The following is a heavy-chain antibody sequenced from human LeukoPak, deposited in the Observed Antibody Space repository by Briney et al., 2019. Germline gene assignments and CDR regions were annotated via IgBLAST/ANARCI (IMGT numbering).Heavy chain of an antibody. CDR1: GGSNSSYS. CDR3: VLAAATPRDYYYGMDV. V-gene: IGHV4-4*07. CDR2: IYTSGST. D-gene: IGHD6-13*01. J-gene: IGHJ6*02. Sequence: KPSETLSLTCTVSGGSNSSYSWSWIRQPAGKGLECIGRIYTSGSTNYNPSLKSRVTMSVDTSKNQFSLKLSSVTAADTAVYYCVLAAATPRDYYYGMDVWGQGTTVTVSS.